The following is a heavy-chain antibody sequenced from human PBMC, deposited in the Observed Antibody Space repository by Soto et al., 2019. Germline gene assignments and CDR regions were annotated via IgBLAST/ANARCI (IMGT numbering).Heavy chain of an antibody. CDR2: IYHSGST. Sequence: SETLSLTCAVSGGSISSSNWWSWVRQPPGKGLEWIGEIYHSGSTNYNPSLKSRVTISVDKSKNQFSLKLSSVTAADTAVYYCARRYSSSWFNWFDPRGQGTLVTVSS. V-gene: IGHV4-4*02. J-gene: IGHJ5*02. D-gene: IGHD6-13*01. CDR1: GGSISSSNW. CDR3: ARRYSSSWFNWFDP.